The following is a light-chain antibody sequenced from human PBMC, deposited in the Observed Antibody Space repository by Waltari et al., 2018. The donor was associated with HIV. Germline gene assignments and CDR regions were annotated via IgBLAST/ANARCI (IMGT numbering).Light chain of an antibody. CDR3: TSYTSNATLL. CDR1: SGAFDISSL. J-gene: IGLJ3*02. V-gene: IGLV2-14*01. CDR2: EFI. Sequence: HSALTQPASVSASPGQSITISCTGTSGAFDISSLISWYQQRPVHFPQVIIYEFISRHSGVSNRVSGSKSGNTASLTISGLQAEDEADYYCTSYTSNATLLFGGGTKVTVL.